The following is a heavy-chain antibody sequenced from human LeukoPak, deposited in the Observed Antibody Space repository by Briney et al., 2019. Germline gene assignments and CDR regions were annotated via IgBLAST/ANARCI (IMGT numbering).Heavy chain of an antibody. CDR3: ARDFKSGYVDS. CDR2: IYDDGSKE. CDR1: GFTFSNYG. Sequence: GGSLRLSCAASGFTFSNYGMHWVRQAPGKGLEWVAVIYDDGSKEYFADSVKGRFTISRDNSKNTVLLQMNSLRADYTAVFYCARDFKSGYVDSWGQGTLVTVSS. V-gene: IGHV3-33*01. J-gene: IGHJ4*02. D-gene: IGHD3-3*01.